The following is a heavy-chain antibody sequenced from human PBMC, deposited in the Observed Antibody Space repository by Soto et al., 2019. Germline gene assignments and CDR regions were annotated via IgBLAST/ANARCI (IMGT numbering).Heavy chain of an antibody. D-gene: IGHD1-20*01. CDR3: ARGWDTRITGTTTWFDP. CDR1: GDSLRSGEYY. Sequence: QVQLQESGPGLVKPSQTLSLTCSVSGDSLRSGEYYWTWIRQSPGKGLEWIGFILYGGSTKYNPSLESRLTMSVARSKNQFSLRLSPVTAADTAVYFCARGWDTRITGTTTWFDPWGPGTRVTVSS. V-gene: IGHV4-30-4*01. CDR2: ILYGGST. J-gene: IGHJ5*02.